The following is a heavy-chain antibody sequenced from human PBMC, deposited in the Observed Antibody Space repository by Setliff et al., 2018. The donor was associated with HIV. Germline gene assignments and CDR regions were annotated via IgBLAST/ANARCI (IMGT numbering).Heavy chain of an antibody. J-gene: IGHJ3*02. CDR3: ARVSRNLYGHLDGFDI. D-gene: IGHD3-10*01. V-gene: IGHV5-51*01. CDR1: GYSFTDYW. Sequence: GESLKISCRASGYSFTDYWIGWVRQMPGKGLECMGIIYPGDSETKYSPSFQGQVNISVDKSFNTAYLQWSSLRASDTTMYYCARVSRNLYGHLDGFDIWGHGTRGTVSS. CDR2: IYPGDSET.